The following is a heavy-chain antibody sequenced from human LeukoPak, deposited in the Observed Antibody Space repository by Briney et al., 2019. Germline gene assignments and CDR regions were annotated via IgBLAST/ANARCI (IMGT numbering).Heavy chain of an antibody. Sequence: PSETLSLTCSVSGGSIDSGGYYWNWIRQPAGKGLEYIGRISTSGSTNYNPSLKSRVTISADTSKNHFSLRLTSVTAADTAVYYCARFRGRGAYYLDYWGQGTLVTVSS. D-gene: IGHD2-15*01. V-gene: IGHV4-61*02. J-gene: IGHJ4*02. CDR3: ARFRGRGAYYLDY. CDR1: GGSIDSGGYY. CDR2: ISTSGST.